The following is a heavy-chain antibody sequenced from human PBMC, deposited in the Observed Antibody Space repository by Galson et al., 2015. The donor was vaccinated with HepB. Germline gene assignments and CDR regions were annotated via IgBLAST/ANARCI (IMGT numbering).Heavy chain of an antibody. CDR3: ARDFRDLVWHAYYDFWSGYYRGDYYYYGMDV. CDR1: GFTFSSYA. Sequence: SLRLSCAASGFTFSSYAMHWVRQAPGKGLEWVAVISYDGSNKYYADSVKGRFTISRDNSKNTLYLQMNSLRAEDTAVYYCARDFRDLVWHAYYDFWSGYYRGDYYYYGMDVWGQGTTVTVSS. CDR2: ISYDGSNK. V-gene: IGHV3-30-3*01. J-gene: IGHJ6*02. D-gene: IGHD3-3*01.